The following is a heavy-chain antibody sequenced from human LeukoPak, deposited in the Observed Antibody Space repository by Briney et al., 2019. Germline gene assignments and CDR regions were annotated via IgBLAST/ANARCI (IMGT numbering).Heavy chain of an antibody. D-gene: IGHD3-10*01. J-gene: IGHJ4*02. Sequence: PGGSLRLSCAVSGITLRNYGMSWVRQAPGKGLEWVAGISGSGGGAQYADSVKGRFTISRDNAKNRLYLHMNSLRAEDTAMYFCAKRGVVIRVFLVGFHKEAYYFDSWGQGVLVTVSS. V-gene: IGHV3-23*01. CDR3: AKRGVVIRVFLVGFHKEAYYFDS. CDR2: ISGSGGGA. CDR1: GITLRNYG.